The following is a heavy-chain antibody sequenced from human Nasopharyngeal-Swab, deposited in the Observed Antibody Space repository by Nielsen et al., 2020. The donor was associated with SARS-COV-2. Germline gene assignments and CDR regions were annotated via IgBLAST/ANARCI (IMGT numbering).Heavy chain of an antibody. CDR1: GFTFSSYA. D-gene: IGHD6-6*01. CDR2: ISSNGGST. J-gene: IGHJ4*02. V-gene: IGHV3-64D*06. CDR3: VKGGDSSLAGFDY. Sequence: GESLKISCSASGFTFSSYAMHWVRQAPGKGLEYVSAISSNGGSTYYADSVKGRFTISRDNSKNTLYLQMSSLRAEDTAVCYCVKGGDSSLAGFDYWGQGTLVTVSS.